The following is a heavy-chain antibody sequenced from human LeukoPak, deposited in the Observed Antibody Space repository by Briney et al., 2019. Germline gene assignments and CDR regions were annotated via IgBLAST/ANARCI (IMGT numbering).Heavy chain of an antibody. CDR2: INGSGGST. CDR1: GFTFTSYA. CDR3: AKDLGQWLAPDAFDI. D-gene: IGHD6-19*01. V-gene: IGHV3-23*01. Sequence: GGSLKLSCAASGFTFTSYAMSWVRQAPGKGLEWVSSINGSGGSTYYADSVKGRFTISRDNSKNSMYMQMNSLRAEDTAVYYCAKDLGQWLAPDAFDIWGQGTMVTVSS. J-gene: IGHJ3*02.